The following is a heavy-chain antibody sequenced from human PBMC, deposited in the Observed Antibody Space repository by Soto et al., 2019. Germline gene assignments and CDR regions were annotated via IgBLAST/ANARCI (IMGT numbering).Heavy chain of an antibody. Sequence: SETLSLTCSVSGDSINSRYWSWIRQPPGKGLEWIGYIDYVGSTNYAPSLQSRVTMSVDTSKNPVSLKLRYVTAADTAVYYCVRQRGNYFDFWGQGTLVTVSS. CDR1: GDSINSRY. CDR3: VRQRGNYFDF. V-gene: IGHV4-59*11. D-gene: IGHD3-10*01. CDR2: IDYVGST. J-gene: IGHJ4*02.